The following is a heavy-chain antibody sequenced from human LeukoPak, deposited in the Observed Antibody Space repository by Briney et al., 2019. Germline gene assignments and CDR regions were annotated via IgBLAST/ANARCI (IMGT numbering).Heavy chain of an antibody. CDR3: ARMFGWYSDSSTYSRAFDY. CDR2: INPSGGST. Sequence: ASVKVSCKASGYTFTSYYMHWVRQAPGQGLEWMGIINPSGGSTSYAQKFQGRVTMTRDTSTSTVYMELSSLRSEDTAVYYCARMFGWYSDSSTYSRAFDYWGQGTLVTVSS. D-gene: IGHD3-22*01. CDR1: GYTFTSYY. J-gene: IGHJ4*02. V-gene: IGHV1-46*01.